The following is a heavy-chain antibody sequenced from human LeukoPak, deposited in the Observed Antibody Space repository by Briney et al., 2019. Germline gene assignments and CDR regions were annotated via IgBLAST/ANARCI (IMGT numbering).Heavy chain of an antibody. CDR3: AKDFVVVPGNVNYFDY. V-gene: IGHV3-30*02. CDR1: GFTFSSYG. J-gene: IGHJ4*02. CDR2: IRYDGSNK. Sequence: GGSLRLSCAASGFTFSSYGMHWVRQAPGKGLEWVAFIRYDGSNKYYADSVKGRFTISRDNSKNTLYVQMKSLRAEDTAVYYCAKDFVVVPGNVNYFDYWGQGTLVTVSS. D-gene: IGHD2-21*02.